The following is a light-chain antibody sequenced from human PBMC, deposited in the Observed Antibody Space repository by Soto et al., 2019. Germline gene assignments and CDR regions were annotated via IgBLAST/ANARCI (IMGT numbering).Light chain of an antibody. CDR1: QSITDW. CDR2: RAS. J-gene: IGKJ1*01. CDR3: QQYNGT. V-gene: IGKV1-5*03. Sequence: DIQMTQSPSTLSASVGDRVTITCRASQSITDWLAWYQQKPGKAPNLLIYRASSLESSVPSRFSGSGYGAQFSLTISSLQPDDFGTYYCQQYNGTFGQGTKVDVK.